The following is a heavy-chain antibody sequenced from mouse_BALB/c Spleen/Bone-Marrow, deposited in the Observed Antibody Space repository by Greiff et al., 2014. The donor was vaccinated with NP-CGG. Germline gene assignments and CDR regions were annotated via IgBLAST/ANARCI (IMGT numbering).Heavy chain of an antibody. J-gene: IGHJ1*01. CDR3: ARYLHYYGSSYGYFDV. Sequence: ESGAELVKPGASVKLSCKASGYTFTSYWMHWVKRRPGQGLEWIGEINPSNGRTNYNEKFKSKATLTVDKSSSTAYMQLSSLTSEDSAVYYCARYLHYYGSSYGYFDVWGAGTTVTVSS. CDR1: GYTFTSYW. V-gene: IGHV1S81*02. D-gene: IGHD1-1*01. CDR2: INPSNGRT.